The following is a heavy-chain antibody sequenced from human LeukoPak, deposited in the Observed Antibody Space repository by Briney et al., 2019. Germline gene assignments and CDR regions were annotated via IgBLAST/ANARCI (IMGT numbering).Heavy chain of an antibody. Sequence: ASVKVFCKASGYTFTGYYMHWVRQAPGQGLEWMGWINPNSGGTNYAQKFQGRVTMTRDTSISTAYMELSRLRSDNTAVYYCARSGGSYYHQNWFDPWGQGTLVTVSS. J-gene: IGHJ5*02. CDR1: GYTFTGYY. V-gene: IGHV1-2*02. CDR3: ARSGGSYYHQNWFDP. CDR2: INPNSGGT. D-gene: IGHD1-26*01.